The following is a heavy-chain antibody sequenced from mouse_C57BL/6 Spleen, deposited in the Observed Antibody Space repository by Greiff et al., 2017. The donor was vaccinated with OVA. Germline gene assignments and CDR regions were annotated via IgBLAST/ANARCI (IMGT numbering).Heavy chain of an antibody. CDR3: SRTKETGGYVYDRAGFGY. CDR2: INPSNGGT. D-gene: IGHD2-2*01. J-gene: IGHJ3*01. Sequence: QVQLQQPGTELVKPGASVKLSCKASGYTFTSYWMHWVKQRPGQGLEWVGNINPSNGGTNYNEKFKSKATLTVDKSSSTAYMQLSSLTSEDSAVFKWSRTKETGGYVYDRAGFGYWGQGTLVTVSS. V-gene: IGHV1-53*01. CDR1: GYTFTSYW.